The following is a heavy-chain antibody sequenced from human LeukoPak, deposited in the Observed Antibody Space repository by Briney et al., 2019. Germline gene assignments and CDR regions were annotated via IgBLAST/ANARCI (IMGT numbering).Heavy chain of an antibody. CDR1: GFTFSSYG. CDR3: AKVNSISARYFDY. J-gene: IGHJ4*02. V-gene: IGHV3-30*02. Sequence: PGGSLRLSCAASGFTFSSYGMHWVRQAPGKGLEWVAFIRYDGSNKYYADSVKGRFTISRDNSKNTLYLQMNSLRAEDTAVYYCAKVNSISARYFDYWGQGTLVTVSS. CDR2: IRYDGSNK. D-gene: IGHD6-25*01.